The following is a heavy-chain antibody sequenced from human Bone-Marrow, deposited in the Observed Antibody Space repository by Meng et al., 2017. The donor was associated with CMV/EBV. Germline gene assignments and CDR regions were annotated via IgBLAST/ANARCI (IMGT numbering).Heavy chain of an antibody. CDR1: GLTFSSYS. V-gene: IGHV3-21*01. D-gene: IGHD3-3*01. CDR3: AKTQDDFWMSDP. Sequence: LSCGASGLTFSSYSMNWVRQAPGKGLEWVSSITSGNYKNYADSVKGRFTISRDNAKNSLFLQMNSLRAEDTAMYYCAKTQDDFWMSDPWGQGTLVTVSS. J-gene: IGHJ5*02. CDR2: ITSGNYK.